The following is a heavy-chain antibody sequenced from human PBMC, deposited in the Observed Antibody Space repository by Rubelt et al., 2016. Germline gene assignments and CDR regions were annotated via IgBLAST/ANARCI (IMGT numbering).Heavy chain of an antibody. CDR3: ARVGQWLVRGWFDP. CDR2: INHSGRT. CDR1: GGSFSGYY. V-gene: IGHV4-34*01. Sequence: QLQLQESGPGLLKPSETLSLTCAVYGGSFSGYYWSWIRQPPGKGLEWIGEINHSGRTNYNPSLKSRVTISVDTSKNQFSLKLSSVTAADTAVYYCARVGQWLVRGWFDPWGQGTLVTVSS. D-gene: IGHD6-19*01. J-gene: IGHJ5*02.